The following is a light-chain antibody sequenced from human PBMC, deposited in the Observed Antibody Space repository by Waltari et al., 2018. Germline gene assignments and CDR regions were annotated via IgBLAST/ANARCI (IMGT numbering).Light chain of an antibody. V-gene: IGLV2-14*01. CDR1: SGDIRGSDF. Sequence: QSALTQPASVSASPGRPITISCTATSGDIRGSDFVSWYQHHPGRAPKVLIFDVNHRPSGISDRFSGSKSGNTASLTISGLQTEDDADYFCSSPSTNNIVVFGGGTKVTVL. J-gene: IGLJ2*01. CDR2: DVN. CDR3: SSPSTNNIVV.